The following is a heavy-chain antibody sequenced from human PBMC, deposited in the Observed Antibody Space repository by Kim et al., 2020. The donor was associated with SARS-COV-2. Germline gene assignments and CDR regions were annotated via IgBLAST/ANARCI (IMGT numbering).Heavy chain of an antibody. CDR1: GGSVSSGGFY. CDR3: AREVLSGVFSGYDSRFDP. CDR2: IYYSGST. V-gene: IGHV4-31*03. J-gene: IGHJ5*02. D-gene: IGHD5-12*01. Sequence: SETLSLTCIVSGGSVSSGGFYWSWLRQHPGKGLEWIGYIYYSGSTYYNPSLQSRVTISLDTSEDHFSLELSSVTAADTAVYYCAREVLSGVFSGYDSRFDPWGQDTLVTFSS.